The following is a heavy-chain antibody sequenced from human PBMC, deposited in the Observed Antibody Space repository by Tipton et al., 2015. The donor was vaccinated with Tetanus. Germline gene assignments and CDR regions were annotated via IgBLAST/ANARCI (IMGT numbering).Heavy chain of an antibody. D-gene: IGHD1-14*01. CDR3: ARGTGVY. Sequence: GLVKPSETLSLTCTVSGGSISSYYWSWIRQPPGKGLEWIGYIYYSGSTNYNPSLKSRVTISVDTSKNQFSLKLSSVTAADTAVYYCARGTGVYWGQGTLVTVSS. V-gene: IGHV4-59*01. CDR1: GGSISSYY. J-gene: IGHJ4*02. CDR2: IYYSGST.